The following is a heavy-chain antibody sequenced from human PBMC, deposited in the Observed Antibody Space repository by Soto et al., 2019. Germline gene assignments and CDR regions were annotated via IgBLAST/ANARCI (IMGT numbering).Heavy chain of an antibody. V-gene: IGHV3-48*03. CDR2: ISSSGSTI. Sequence: HPGGSLRLSCAASGFTFSNYIMHWVRQAPGKGLEWVSYISSSGSTIYYADSVKGRFTISRDDAKNSLYLQMNSLRAEDTAVYYCAKNPGYYYDSTGYHFDYWGQGTLVTVSS. CDR3: AKNPGYYYDSTGYHFDY. CDR1: GFTFSNYI. J-gene: IGHJ4*02. D-gene: IGHD3-22*01.